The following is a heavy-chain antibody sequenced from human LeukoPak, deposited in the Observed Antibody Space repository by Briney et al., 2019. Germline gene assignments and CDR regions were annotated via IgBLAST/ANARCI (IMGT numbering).Heavy chain of an antibody. D-gene: IGHD5-18*01. J-gene: IGHJ4*02. CDR2: ISYDGSNK. CDR1: GFTFSSYG. CDR3: AKDFRQLCSYFDY. Sequence: GGSLRPSCAASGFTFSSYGMHWVRQAPGKGLEWVAVISYDGSNKYYADSVKGRFTISRDSSKNTLYLQMNSLRAEDTAVYYCAKDFRQLCSYFDYWGQGTLVTVSS. V-gene: IGHV3-30*18.